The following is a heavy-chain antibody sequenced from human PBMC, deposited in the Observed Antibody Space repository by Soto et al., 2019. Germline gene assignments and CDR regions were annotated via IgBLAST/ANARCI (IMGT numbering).Heavy chain of an antibody. CDR1: GYTFTGYY. CDR3: ARGILGYCSGGSCEHFDY. J-gene: IGHJ4*02. Sequence: QVQLVQSGAEVKKPGASVKVSCKASGYTFTGYYMHWVRQAPGQGLEWMGWINPNSGGTNYAQKFQGWVNMTRDTSISTAYMELSRLRSDDTAVYYCARGILGYCSGGSCEHFDYWGQGTLVTVSS. D-gene: IGHD2-15*01. V-gene: IGHV1-2*04. CDR2: INPNSGGT.